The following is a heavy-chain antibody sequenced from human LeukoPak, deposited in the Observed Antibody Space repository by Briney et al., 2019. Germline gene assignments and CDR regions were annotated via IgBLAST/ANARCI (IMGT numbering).Heavy chain of an antibody. CDR1: GFTFSSHW. CDR3: ARDKVVGATFFDY. Sequence: GGSLRLSCAASGFTFSSHWMSWVRQAPGKGPEWVANIKQDGTEVYYVDSVKGRFTISRGNARNSLYLQMNSLRDEDTAVYYCARDKVVGATFFDYWGQGTLVTVSS. V-gene: IGHV3-7*01. J-gene: IGHJ4*02. D-gene: IGHD1-26*01. CDR2: IKQDGTEV.